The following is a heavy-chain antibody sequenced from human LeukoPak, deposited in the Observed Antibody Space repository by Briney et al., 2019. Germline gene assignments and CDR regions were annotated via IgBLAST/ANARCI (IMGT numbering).Heavy chain of an antibody. D-gene: IGHD3-22*01. V-gene: IGHV3-30*02. CDR2: VRHDGNNK. CDR3: AKGVRMIVVAPGS. J-gene: IGHJ5*02. CDR1: GFSFNTYA. Sequence: GGSLRLSCAASGFSFNTYAMHWVRQAPGKGLEWLAFVRHDGNNKYEADSVKGRFTISRDNSKNTVYLQTNSLRSEDTAVYYCAKGVRMIVVAPGSWGQGTLVTVSS.